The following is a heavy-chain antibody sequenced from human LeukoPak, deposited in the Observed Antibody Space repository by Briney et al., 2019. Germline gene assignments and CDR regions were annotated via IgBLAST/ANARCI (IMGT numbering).Heavy chain of an antibody. D-gene: IGHD6-13*01. V-gene: IGHV4-59*08. J-gene: IGHJ4*02. CDR2: ISYSGST. Sequence: PSETLSLTCTVSAGSISNYYWSWIRQPPGKGLEWIGYISYSGSTNYNPSLKSRVTISVDTSKNQFSLKLSSVTVADTAVYYCARLGPAAGTSFDYWGQGTLVTVSS. CDR1: AGSISNYY. CDR3: ARLGPAAGTSFDY.